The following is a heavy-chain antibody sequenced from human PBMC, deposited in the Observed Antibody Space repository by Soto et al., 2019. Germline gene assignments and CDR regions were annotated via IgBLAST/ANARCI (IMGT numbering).Heavy chain of an antibody. V-gene: IGHV1-69*01. CDR2: IITTFGTA. D-gene: IGHD5-18*01. CDR3: ARGDTAMALNWFDP. J-gene: IGHJ5*02. CDR1: GGTFSSYA. Sequence: QVQLVQSGAEVKKPWSSVKVSCKASGGTFSSYAISWVRQAPGQGLELMGGIITTFGTANYAQKFQGRVTITADESTSTAYMELSSLRSEDTAVYYCARGDTAMALNWFDPWGQGTLVTVSS.